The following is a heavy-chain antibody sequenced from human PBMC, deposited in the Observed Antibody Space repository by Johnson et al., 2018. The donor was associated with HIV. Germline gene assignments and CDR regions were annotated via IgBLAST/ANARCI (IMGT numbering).Heavy chain of an antibody. CDR2: VSSGGTS. D-gene: IGHD2-2*01. CDR3: ARETRDDAFDI. CDR1: GFTFDDYA. V-gene: IGHV3-66*02. J-gene: IGHJ3*02. Sequence: EVQLVESGGGLVQPGRSLRLSCAASGFTFDDYAMHWVRQAPGKVPEWLSVVSSGGTSYYADSVRGRFTVSRDNSKNTLYLQMSSLRAEDTALYYCARETRDDAFDIWGQGTMVTVSS.